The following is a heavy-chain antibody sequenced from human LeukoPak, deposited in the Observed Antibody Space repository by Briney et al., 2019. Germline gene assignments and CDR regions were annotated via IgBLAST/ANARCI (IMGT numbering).Heavy chain of an antibody. J-gene: IGHJ4*02. CDR2: ISAYSGNT. D-gene: IGHD3-22*01. Sequence: ASVKVSCKASGYIFTGHYMHWVRQAPGQGLEWMGWISAYSGNTSFAQKVQGRVTMTTDTSTTTAYMELRSLRSDDTAVYYCARDLGITTPRVMGYWGQGTLVTVSS. CDR1: GYIFTGHY. V-gene: IGHV1-18*04. CDR3: ARDLGITTPRVMGY.